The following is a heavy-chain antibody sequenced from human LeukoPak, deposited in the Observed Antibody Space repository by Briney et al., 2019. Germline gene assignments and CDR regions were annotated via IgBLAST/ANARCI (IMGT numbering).Heavy chain of an antibody. CDR2: ISYDGSNK. Sequence: GGSLRLSCAASGFTFSSYAMHWVRQAPGKGLEWVAVISYDGSNKYYADSVKGRFTISRDNSKNTLYLQMNSLRAEDTAVYYCARGCIAAAGQQMYYFDYWGQGTLVTVSS. D-gene: IGHD6-13*01. V-gene: IGHV3-30*04. CDR3: ARGCIAAAGQQMYYFDY. J-gene: IGHJ4*02. CDR1: GFTFSSYA.